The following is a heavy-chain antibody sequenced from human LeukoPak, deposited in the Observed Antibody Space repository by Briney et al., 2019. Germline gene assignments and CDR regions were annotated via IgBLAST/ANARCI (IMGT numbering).Heavy chain of an antibody. V-gene: IGHV1-18*01. J-gene: IGHJ4*02. CDR1: GYTFTDSG. CDR3: ARGIAVAGTGDY. CDR2: ISTYNGNT. Sequence: ASVKVSCKTSGYTFTDSGISWVRQAPGLGLEWMGWISTYNGNTHYAQKLQGRVTMTTDTSTRTAYMELRSLRSDDTATYYCARGIAVAGTGDYWGQGTLVTVSS. D-gene: IGHD6-19*01.